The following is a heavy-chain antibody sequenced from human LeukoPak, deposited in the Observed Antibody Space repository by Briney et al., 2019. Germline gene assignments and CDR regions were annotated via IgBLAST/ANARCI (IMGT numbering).Heavy chain of an antibody. D-gene: IGHD4-11*01. Sequence: GSLRLSCAASGFTFSSNWMSWIRQPPGKGLEWSGEINHSGSTNYNPSLKSRVTISVGKSKNQFSLKLSSVTAADTAVYYCARRTTVTIPFGYWGQGTLVTVSS. J-gene: IGHJ4*02. CDR1: GFTFSSNW. CDR2: INHSGST. CDR3: ARRTTVTIPFGY. V-gene: IGHV4-34*01.